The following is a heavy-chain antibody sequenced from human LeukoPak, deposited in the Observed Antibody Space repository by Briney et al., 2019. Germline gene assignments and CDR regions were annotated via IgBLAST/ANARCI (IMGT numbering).Heavy chain of an antibody. CDR1: GFAFSAYW. CDR2: INLSGSAQ. CDR3: AAWGLHNY. J-gene: IGHJ4*02. D-gene: IGHD7-27*01. Sequence: PGGSLRLSCSASGFAFSAYWTNWVRQAPGKGPEWVANINLSGSAQYYVDSVKGRCTISRDNAKSSLYLQMNSLRVEDTAVYYCAAWGLHNYWGQGTLVTVSS. V-gene: IGHV3-7*01.